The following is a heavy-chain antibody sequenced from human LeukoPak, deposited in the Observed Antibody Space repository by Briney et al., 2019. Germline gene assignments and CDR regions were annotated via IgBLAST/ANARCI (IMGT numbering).Heavy chain of an antibody. D-gene: IGHD5-12*01. CDR1: GFTFSSYA. Sequence: GGSLRLSCAASGFTFSSYAMHWVRQAPGKGLEWVAVISYDGSNKYYADSVKGRFTISRDNSKNTLYLQMNSLGAEDTAVYYCARDKLVATSGPPYNWFDPWGQGTLVTVSS. J-gene: IGHJ5*02. CDR3: ARDKLVATSGPPYNWFDP. CDR2: ISYDGSNK. V-gene: IGHV3-30*01.